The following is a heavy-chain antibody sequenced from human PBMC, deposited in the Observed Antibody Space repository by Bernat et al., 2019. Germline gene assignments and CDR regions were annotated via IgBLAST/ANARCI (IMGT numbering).Heavy chain of an antibody. CDR2: ISTGSNYI. Sequence: EVQLVESGGGLVQPGGSLRLSCAASGFIFSSYSMNWVRQAPGKGLEWVSYISTGSNYIYYADSVKGRFTISRDNAKNSLFLQMNSLRAEDTAVYYCGRGPGNFDCWGQGTLVTVSS. CDR1: GFIFSSYS. J-gene: IGHJ4*02. CDR3: GRGPGNFDC. V-gene: IGHV3-21*05.